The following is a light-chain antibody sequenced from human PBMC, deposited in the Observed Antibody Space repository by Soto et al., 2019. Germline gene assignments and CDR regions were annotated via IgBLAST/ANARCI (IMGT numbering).Light chain of an antibody. Sequence: EIVLTQSPGTLSLSPGERATLSCRASQSVSSSYLAWYQQKPGQAPRLLIYGASSRATGIPDRFSGSGSGTDFTLTFSRLEPEDFAVYHCHQYGTSRLTFGGGTKIEIK. J-gene: IGKJ4*01. CDR3: HQYGTSRLT. CDR2: GAS. CDR1: QSVSSSY. V-gene: IGKV3-20*01.